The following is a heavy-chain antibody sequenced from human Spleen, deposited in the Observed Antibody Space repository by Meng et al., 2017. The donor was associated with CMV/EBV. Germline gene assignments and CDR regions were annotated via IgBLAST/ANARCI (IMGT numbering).Heavy chain of an antibody. Sequence: ASVKVSCKASGYTFIGYYIHWVRQAPGQGLEWMGWINPHPNRGGTVNAQKFQGRITMTSDTSISTAYMEVRSLRSDDTAIYYCARVISAAAAFDIWGQGTVVTVSS. CDR3: ARVISAAAAFDI. V-gene: IGHV1-2*02. D-gene: IGHD6-13*01. CDR2: INPHPNRGGT. CDR1: GYTFIGYY. J-gene: IGHJ3*02.